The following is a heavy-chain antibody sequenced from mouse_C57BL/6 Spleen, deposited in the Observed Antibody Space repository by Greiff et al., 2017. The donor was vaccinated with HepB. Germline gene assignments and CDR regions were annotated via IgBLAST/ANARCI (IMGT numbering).Heavy chain of an antibody. D-gene: IGHD2-3*01. J-gene: IGHJ4*01. CDR1: GYTFTSYW. V-gene: IGHV1-55*01. Sequence: VQLQQPGAELVKPGASVKMSCKASGYTFTSYWITWVKQRPGQGLEWIGDIYPGSGSTNYNEKFKSKATLTVDTSSSTAYMQLSSLTSEDSAVYYCARGADGYYYAMDYWGQGTSVTVSS. CDR3: ARGADGYYYAMDY. CDR2: IYPGSGST.